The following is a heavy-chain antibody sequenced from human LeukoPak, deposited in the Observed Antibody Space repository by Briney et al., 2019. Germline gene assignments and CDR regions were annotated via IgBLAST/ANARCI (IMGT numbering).Heavy chain of an antibody. CDR3: ARIQSYYDPFDV. CDR2: IYYSGFT. Sequence: SETLSLTCTVSGDPISNYYWSWIRQPPGKGLEWIGYIYYSGFTIYNPSLKSRGTISLDTSKNQFSLKLSSVTAADTAVYYCARIQSYYDPFDVWGQGTVVTVSS. V-gene: IGHV4-59*12. J-gene: IGHJ3*01. CDR1: GDPISNYY. D-gene: IGHD3-22*01.